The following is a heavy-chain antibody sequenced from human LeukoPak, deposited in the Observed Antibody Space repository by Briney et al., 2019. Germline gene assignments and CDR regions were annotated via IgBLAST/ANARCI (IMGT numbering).Heavy chain of an antibody. V-gene: IGHV3-48*01. CDR3: ARERAWIPDYYYGMDV. CDR1: GFTFSSYS. Sequence: HPGGSLRLSCAASGFTFSSYSMNWVRQAPGKGLEWVSYIISSSSTIYYADSVKGRFTISRDNAKNSLYLQMNSLRAEDTAVYYCARERAWIPDYYYGMDVWGQGTTVTVSS. CDR2: IISSSSTI. J-gene: IGHJ6*02. D-gene: IGHD5-18*01.